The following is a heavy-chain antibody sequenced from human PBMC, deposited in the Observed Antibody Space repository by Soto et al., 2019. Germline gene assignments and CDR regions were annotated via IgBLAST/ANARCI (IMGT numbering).Heavy chain of an antibody. CDR2: IFSSGRT. J-gene: IGHJ4*02. Sequence: PSETLSLTCSVSGASILSSYWNWVRQPAGKGLEWIGHIFSSGRTSYNPSLKSRLTMSIDPSMNVFSLNLSSVTAADTAVYYCAKGWDVKYFDYWGRGTLVTVSS. D-gene: IGHD1-26*01. CDR3: AKGWDVKYFDY. CDR1: GASILSSY. V-gene: IGHV4-4*07.